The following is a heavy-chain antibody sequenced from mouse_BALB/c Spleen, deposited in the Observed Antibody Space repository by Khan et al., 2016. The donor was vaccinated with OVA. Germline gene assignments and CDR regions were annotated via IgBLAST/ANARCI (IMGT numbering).Heavy chain of an antibody. CDR1: GFTFSGYS. CDR2: ISSGGDYT. J-gene: IGHJ3*01. V-gene: IGHV5-6*01. Sequence: EVELVESGGDLVKPGGSLKLSCAASGFTFSGYSMSWVRQTPDKRLEWVATISSGGDYTYYPDNVKGRFTISRDNAKNTLYLQMSSLKSEDTAMYYCASHLTGSFAYWGQGTLVTVSA. CDR3: ASHLTGSFAY. D-gene: IGHD4-1*01.